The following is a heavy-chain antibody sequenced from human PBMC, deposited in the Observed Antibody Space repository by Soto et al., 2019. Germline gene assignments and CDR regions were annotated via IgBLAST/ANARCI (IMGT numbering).Heavy chain of an antibody. Sequence: GGSLRLSCAASGFTFSSYWMHWVRQAPGKGLVWVSRINSDGSSTSYADSVKGRFTISRDNAKSTLYLQMNSLRAEDTAVYYCAREGYCSGGSCYPTAMAGMDVWGQGTTVTVSS. V-gene: IGHV3-74*01. CDR3: AREGYCSGGSCYPTAMAGMDV. CDR2: INSDGSST. J-gene: IGHJ6*02. D-gene: IGHD2-15*01. CDR1: GFTFSSYW.